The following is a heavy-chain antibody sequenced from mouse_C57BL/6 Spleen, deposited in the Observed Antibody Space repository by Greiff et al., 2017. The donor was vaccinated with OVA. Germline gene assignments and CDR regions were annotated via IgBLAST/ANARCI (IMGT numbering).Heavy chain of an antibody. CDR1: GFTFSDYG. D-gene: IGHD4-1*01. J-gene: IGHJ2*01. Sequence: EVKVVESGGGLVKPGGSLKLSCAASGFTFSDYGMHWVRQAPEKGLEWVAYISSGSSTIYYADTVKGRFTISRDNAKNTLFLHMTSLRSEDTAMYYCARGLAYFDYWGQGTTLTVSS. CDR3: ARGLAYFDY. V-gene: IGHV5-17*01. CDR2: ISSGSSTI.